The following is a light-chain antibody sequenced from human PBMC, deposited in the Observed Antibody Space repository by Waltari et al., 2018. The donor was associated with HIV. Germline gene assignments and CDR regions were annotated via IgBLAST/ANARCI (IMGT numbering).Light chain of an antibody. CDR3: VGWDGSLSGYV. Sequence: QSVLTQPPSASGTPGQTVTISCSGSSSHIGNDNVYWYQHLPGITPKLPIYKNYQRPSGVPDRFAGSKSGTSASLAISGLRSEDEADYYCVGWDGSLSGYVFGAGTKVTVL. CDR1: SSHIGNDN. J-gene: IGLJ1*01. CDR2: KNY. V-gene: IGLV1-47*01.